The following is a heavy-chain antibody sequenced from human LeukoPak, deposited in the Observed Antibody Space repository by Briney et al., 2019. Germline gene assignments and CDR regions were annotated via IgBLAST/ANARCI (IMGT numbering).Heavy chain of an antibody. CDR3: AKVQSDIVGAVFFAFDV. V-gene: IGHV3-21*06. CDR1: GFTFNSYS. Sequence: PGGSLRLSCRVSGFTFNSYSMNWVRQASGKGLEWVASILGSGTEMFYADSLKGRFTISRDNSENSLFLQMNSLRVEDTAVYYCAKVQSDIVGAVFFAFDVWGQGTLVTVSS. D-gene: IGHD1-26*01. J-gene: IGHJ3*01. CDR2: ILGSGTEM.